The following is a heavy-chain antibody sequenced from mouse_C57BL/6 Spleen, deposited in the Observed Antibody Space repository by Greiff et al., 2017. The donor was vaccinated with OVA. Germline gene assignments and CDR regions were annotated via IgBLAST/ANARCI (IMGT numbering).Heavy chain of an antibody. CDR3: ARGDYDGAWFAY. Sequence: QVQLQQSGAELVRPGTSVKVSCKASGYAFTNYLIEWVKQRPGQGLEWIGVINPGGGGTNYNEKFKGKATLTADKSASTAYMQLSSLTSEDSAVYFCARGDYDGAWFAYWGQGTLVTVSA. V-gene: IGHV1-54*01. D-gene: IGHD2-4*01. CDR1: GYAFTNYL. CDR2: INPGGGGT. J-gene: IGHJ3*01.